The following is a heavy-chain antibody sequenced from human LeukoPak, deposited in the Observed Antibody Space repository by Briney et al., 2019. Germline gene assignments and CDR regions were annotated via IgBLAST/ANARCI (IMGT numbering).Heavy chain of an antibody. Sequence: GDSLRLSCAASGFDFNSYSITWVRQTPGTGLAWVCSSSGRDGPTYFVDSVKGRFTISRDSSKRAVTLQMNGLTADDTAVYFCARGRTGAAADPWFDFWGQGTLVTVSS. CDR2: SSGRDGPT. D-gene: IGHD6-13*01. V-gene: IGHV3-23*01. CDR1: GFDFNSYS. CDR3: ARGRTGAAADPWFDF. J-gene: IGHJ4*02.